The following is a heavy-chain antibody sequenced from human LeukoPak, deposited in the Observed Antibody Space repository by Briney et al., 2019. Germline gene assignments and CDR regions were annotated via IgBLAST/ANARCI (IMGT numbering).Heavy chain of an antibody. CDR3: ATDLIGYFDWLGDGN. CDR2: ISSSSTYI. Sequence: GGSLRLSCAASGFTFSSCSMNWLRQAPGKGLEWVSCISSSSTYIYYADSVKGRFTISRDNAKNSLYLQMNSLRAEDTAVYYCATDLIGYFDWLGDGNWGQGTLVTVSS. D-gene: IGHD3-9*01. V-gene: IGHV3-21*06. CDR1: GFTFSSCS. J-gene: IGHJ4*02.